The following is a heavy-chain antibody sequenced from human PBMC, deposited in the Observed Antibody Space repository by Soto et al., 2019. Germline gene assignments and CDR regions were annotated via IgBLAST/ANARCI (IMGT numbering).Heavy chain of an antibody. CDR1: GFTFSSYA. J-gene: IGHJ4*02. CDR3: ARESTTVTTIIDY. V-gene: IGHV3-30-3*01. D-gene: IGHD4-17*01. CDR2: ISYDGSNK. Sequence: GGSLRLSXAASGFTFSSYAMHWVRQAPGKGLEWVAVISYDGSNKYYADSVKGRFTISRDNSKNTLYLQMNSLRAEDTAVYYCARESTTVTTIIDYWGQGTLVTVSS.